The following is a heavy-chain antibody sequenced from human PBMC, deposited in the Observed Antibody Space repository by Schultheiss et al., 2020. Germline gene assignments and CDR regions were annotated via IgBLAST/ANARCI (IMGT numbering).Heavy chain of an antibody. J-gene: IGHJ4*02. CDR1: GGSISSYY. V-gene: IGHV4-59*12. CDR2: IHHSGST. Sequence: SQTLSLTCTVSGGSISSYYWSWIRQPPGKGLEWIGEIHHSGSTNYNPSLKSRVTISVDTTKNQFSLKLSSVTAADTAVYYCAREAVAGTVDYWGQGTLVTVAS. D-gene: IGHD6-19*01. CDR3: AREAVAGTVDY.